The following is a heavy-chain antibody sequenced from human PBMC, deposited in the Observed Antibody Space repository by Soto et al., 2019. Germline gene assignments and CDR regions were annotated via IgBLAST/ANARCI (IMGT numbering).Heavy chain of an antibody. J-gene: IGHJ6*02. CDR3: ATGLYARGFLEWLPYPGMDV. Sequence: ASVKVSCKVSGYTLTELSMHWVRQAPGKGLEWMGGFDPEDGETIYAQKFRGRVTMTEDTSTDTAYMELSSLRSEDTAVYYCATGLYARGFLEWLPYPGMDVWGQGTTVTVSS. CDR1: GYTLTELS. CDR2: FDPEDGET. D-gene: IGHD3-3*01. V-gene: IGHV1-24*01.